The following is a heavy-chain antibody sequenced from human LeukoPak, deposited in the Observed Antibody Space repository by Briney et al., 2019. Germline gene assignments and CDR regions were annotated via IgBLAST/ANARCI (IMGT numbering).Heavy chain of an antibody. J-gene: IGHJ4*02. D-gene: IGHD3-22*01. V-gene: IGHV1-69*04. CDR1: GGTFSSYT. CDR2: ISPILGIA. CDR3: ARDGGVYDSSGYYLDY. Sequence: KVSCKASGGTFSSYTISWVRQAPGRGLEWMGRISPILGIANYAQKFQGRVTITADKSTSTAYMELSSLRSEDTAVYYCARDGGVYDSSGYYLDYWGQGTLVTVSS.